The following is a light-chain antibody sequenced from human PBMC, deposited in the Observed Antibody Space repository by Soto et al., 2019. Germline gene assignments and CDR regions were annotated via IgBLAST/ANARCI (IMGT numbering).Light chain of an antibody. CDR1: QSVSSK. J-gene: IGKJ5*01. CDR3: QQYNTWPPIT. Sequence: EIVMTNSPATLSVSRWEIATLSCRASQSVSSKLAWYQQKPGQAPRLLIYGASTRATGIPARFSGSGSGTEFTLTISSLQSEDFAVYYCQQYNTWPPITFGQGTRLEIK. V-gene: IGKV3-15*01. CDR2: GAS.